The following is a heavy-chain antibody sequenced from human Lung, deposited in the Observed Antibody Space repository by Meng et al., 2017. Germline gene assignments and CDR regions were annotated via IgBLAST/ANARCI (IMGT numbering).Heavy chain of an antibody. CDR2: IKSKPDGETI. Sequence: VQLVEAGGGLVKPGGYLGPSRGGSGLTFSHAYMSWVRHVPGKRMEWVGRIKSKPDGETIDYAVHVKGRFTISRDDSKKTVYLQMNSLKSEQTDVYYCSGHIDYWGKGTLVTVSS. V-gene: IGHV3-15*01. CDR3: SGHIDY. CDR1: GLTFSHAY. D-gene: IGHD5-12*01. J-gene: IGHJ4*02.